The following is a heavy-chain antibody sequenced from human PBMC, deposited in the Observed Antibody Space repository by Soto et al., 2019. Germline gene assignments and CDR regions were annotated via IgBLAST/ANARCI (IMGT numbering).Heavy chain of an antibody. D-gene: IGHD3-22*01. CDR2: IIPIFGTT. CDR1: GGTFSRYA. Sequence: QVQLVQSGAEVKKPGSSVKVSCKASGGTFSRYAISWVRQAPGQGLEWMGGIIPIFGTTNYAQKFQGRVTITADESTSTAYMELSSLRSEDTAVYYCARHSYDSSGCYRYYFHYWGQGALVTVSS. CDR3: ARHSYDSSGCYRYYFHY. V-gene: IGHV1-69*12. J-gene: IGHJ4*02.